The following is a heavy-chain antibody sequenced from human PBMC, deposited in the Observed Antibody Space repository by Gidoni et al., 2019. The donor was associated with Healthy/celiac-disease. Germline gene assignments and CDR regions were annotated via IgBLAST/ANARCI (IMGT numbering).Heavy chain of an antibody. J-gene: IGHJ4*02. V-gene: IGHV3-33*01. Sequence: QVQLVESGGGVVQPGRSLSLPCAASGFTFRSYGMPWVRQAPGKGLEWVAVIWYDGSNKYYADSVKGRFTISRDNSKNTLYLQMNSLRAEDTAVYYCARDMKVWHSSSWYNGAVAGTFDYWGQGTLVTVSS. CDR2: IWYDGSNK. CDR1: GFTFRSYG. CDR3: ARDMKVWHSSSWYNGAVAGTFDY. D-gene: IGHD6-13*01.